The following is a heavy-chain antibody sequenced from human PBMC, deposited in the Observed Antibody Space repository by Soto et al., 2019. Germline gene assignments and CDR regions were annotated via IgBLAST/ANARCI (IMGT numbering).Heavy chain of an antibody. Sequence: SVKVSCKASGGTFSTYGINWVRLAPGQGLEWMGWIIPKFGTTKNAQKFQGRVTLTADESTNTAYMELKYLRSEDTAVYFCAREVDPYYGGNSLSLDYWGQGTLVTVS. CDR1: GGTFSTYG. CDR2: IIPKFGTT. D-gene: IGHD4-17*01. V-gene: IGHV1-69*13. CDR3: AREVDPYYGGNSLSLDY. J-gene: IGHJ4*02.